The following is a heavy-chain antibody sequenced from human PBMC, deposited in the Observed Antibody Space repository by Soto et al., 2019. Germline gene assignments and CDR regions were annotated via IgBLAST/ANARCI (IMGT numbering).Heavy chain of an antibody. Sequence: ASVKVSCKASGYTFTGYYMHWVRQAPGQGLEWMGWINPNSGGTNYAQKFQGWVTMTRDTSISTAYMELSRLRSDDTAVYYCARGLRCSGGSCYEYYFDYWGQGTLVTVSS. V-gene: IGHV1-2*04. J-gene: IGHJ4*02. CDR3: ARGLRCSGGSCYEYYFDY. CDR2: INPNSGGT. D-gene: IGHD2-15*01. CDR1: GYTFTGYY.